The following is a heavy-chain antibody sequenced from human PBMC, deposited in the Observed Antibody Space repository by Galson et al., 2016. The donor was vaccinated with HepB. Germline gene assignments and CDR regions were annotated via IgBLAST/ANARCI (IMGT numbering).Heavy chain of an antibody. V-gene: IGHV3-15*07. CDR2: IVSKSDGETT. CDR3: TTDRWGYLDYVVGY. CDR1: GFTFSHAW. J-gene: IGHJ4*02. D-gene: IGHD3-16*01. Sequence: LRLSCAASGFTFSHAWMNWVRPAPGKGLEWVGRIVSKSDGETTDYAAPVKGRFTISRDDSKNTLYLQMNGLKIEDTAVYYCTTDRWGYLDYVVGYGGQGTLVTVSS.